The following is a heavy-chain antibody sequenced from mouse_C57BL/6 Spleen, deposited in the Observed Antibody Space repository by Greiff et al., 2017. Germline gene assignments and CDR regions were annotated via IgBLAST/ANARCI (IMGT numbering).Heavy chain of an antibody. Sequence: QVQLQQPGAELVMPGASVKLSRKASGYTFTSYWMHWVKLRPGQGLVWIGEFDPSDSYTNYNQKFKGKSTLTVDKSSSTAYMQLSSLTSEDSAVYYCARYPFAYWSQGTLVAVSA. CDR3: ARYPFAY. CDR2: FDPSDSYT. J-gene: IGHJ3*01. V-gene: IGHV1-69*01. CDR1: GYTFTSYW.